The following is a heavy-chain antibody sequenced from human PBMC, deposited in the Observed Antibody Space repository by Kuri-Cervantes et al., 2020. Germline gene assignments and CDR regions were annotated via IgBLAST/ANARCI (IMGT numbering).Heavy chain of an antibody. CDR2: IKQDGSEK. Sequence: GESLKISCAASGFTFSSYWMSWVRQAPGKGLEWVANIKQDGSEKYYVDSVKGRFTISRDNAKNSLYLQMNSLRAEDTAVYYCARDPIYGGNSGVDYWGQGTLVTVSS. CDR1: GFTFSSYW. J-gene: IGHJ4*02. V-gene: IGHV3-7*01. D-gene: IGHD4-23*01. CDR3: ARDPIYGGNSGVDY.